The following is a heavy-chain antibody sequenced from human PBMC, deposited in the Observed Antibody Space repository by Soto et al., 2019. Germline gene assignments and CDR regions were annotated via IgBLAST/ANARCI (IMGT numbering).Heavy chain of an antibody. CDR2: ISAYNGNT. D-gene: IGHD2-2*02. Sequence: QVQLVQSGAEVKKPGASVKVSCKASGYTFTSYGISWVRQAPGQGLEWMGWISAYNGNTNYAQKLQGRVTMTTDTTTSTAYIELRSLRSDDTAVYYCAREFVLVPATIDRHYYYYGMDVCGHGTTVTVSS. J-gene: IGHJ6*02. V-gene: IGHV1-18*01. CDR1: GYTFTSYG. CDR3: AREFVLVPATIDRHYYYYGMDV.